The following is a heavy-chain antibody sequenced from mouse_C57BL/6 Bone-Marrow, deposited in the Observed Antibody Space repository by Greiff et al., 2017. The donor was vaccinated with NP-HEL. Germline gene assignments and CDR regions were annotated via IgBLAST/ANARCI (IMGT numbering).Heavy chain of an antibody. CDR1: DSEVFPIAY. J-gene: IGHJ1*03. CDR2: ILPSIGRT. Sequence: VKLQQSGSELRSPGSSVKLSCKDFDSEVFPIAYMSWVRQKPGHGFEWIGGILPSIGRTIYGEKFEDKATLDADTLSNTAYLELNSLTSEDSAIYYCARAYYYGSSYWYFDVWGTGTTVTVSS. V-gene: IGHV15-2*01. D-gene: IGHD1-1*01. CDR3: ARAYYYGSSYWYFDV.